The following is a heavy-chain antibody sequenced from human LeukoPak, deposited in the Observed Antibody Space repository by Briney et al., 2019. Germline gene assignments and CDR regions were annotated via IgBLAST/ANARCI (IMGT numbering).Heavy chain of an antibody. D-gene: IGHD6-13*01. Sequence: SETLSLTCIVSGYSISSGYYWGWIRQPPGKGLEWIGNIHHSGSTYYNPSLKSRVTISVDTSKNQLSLKLSSVTAADTAVYYRARVAAGIGFFQHWGQGTMVTVSS. J-gene: IGHJ1*01. CDR3: ARVAAGIGFFQH. V-gene: IGHV4-38-2*02. CDR2: IHHSGST. CDR1: GYSISSGYY.